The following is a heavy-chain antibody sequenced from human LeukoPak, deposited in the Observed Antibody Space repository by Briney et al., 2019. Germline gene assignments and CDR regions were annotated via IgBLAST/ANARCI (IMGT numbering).Heavy chain of an antibody. Sequence: GGSLRLSCAASGFPFSSYGMHWVRQAPGKGLEWVAFIRYDGGNKYYADSVKGRFTISRDNSKNTLYLQMNSLRAEDTAVYYCAKVNLAVATIGAFGYWGQGTLVTVSS. CDR2: IRYDGGNK. CDR3: AKVNLAVATIGAFGY. D-gene: IGHD5-12*01. CDR1: GFPFSSYG. J-gene: IGHJ4*02. V-gene: IGHV3-30*02.